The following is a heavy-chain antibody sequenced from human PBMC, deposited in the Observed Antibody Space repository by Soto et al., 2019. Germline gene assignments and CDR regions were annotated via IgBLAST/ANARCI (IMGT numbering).Heavy chain of an antibody. CDR1: GFTFSSYE. CDR3: ESETYYYDSSGYYYGPDPFYGMDV. D-gene: IGHD3-22*01. Sequence: EVQLVESGGGLVQPGGSLRLSCAASGFTFSSYEMNWVRQAPGKGLEWVSYISSSGSTIYYADSVKGRFTISRDNAKNSLYLQMNSLRAEDTAVYYCESETYYYDSSGYYYGPDPFYGMDVWGQGTTVTVSS. CDR2: ISSSGSTI. V-gene: IGHV3-48*03. J-gene: IGHJ6*02.